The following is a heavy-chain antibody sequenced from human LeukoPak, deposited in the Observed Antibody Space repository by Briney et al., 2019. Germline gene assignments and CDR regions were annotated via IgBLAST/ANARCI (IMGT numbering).Heavy chain of an antibody. V-gene: IGHV4-30-4*08. CDR2: IYYSGST. Sequence: SQTLSLTCTVSGGSISSGDYYWRWIRQPPGKGLEWLGYIYYSGSTYYNPSLKSRVTISVDTSKNQFSLKLSSVTAADTAVYYCARAPLLRFFYYFDYWGQGTLVTVSS. CDR1: GGSISSGDYY. D-gene: IGHD3-3*01. CDR3: ARAPLLRFFYYFDY. J-gene: IGHJ4*02.